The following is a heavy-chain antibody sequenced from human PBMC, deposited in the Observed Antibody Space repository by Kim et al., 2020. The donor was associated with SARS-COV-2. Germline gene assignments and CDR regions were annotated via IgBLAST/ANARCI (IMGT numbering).Heavy chain of an antibody. D-gene: IGHD3-10*01. Sequence: ASVKVSCKASGYTFTSYAMNWVRQAPGQGLEWMGWINTNTGNPTYAQGFTGRFVFSLDTSVSTAYLQISSLKAEDTAVYYCARDRVEYYYGSGSYRWFDPWGQGTLVTVSS. V-gene: IGHV7-4-1*02. J-gene: IGHJ5*02. CDR1: GYTFTSYA. CDR3: ARDRVEYYYGSGSYRWFDP. CDR2: INTNTGNP.